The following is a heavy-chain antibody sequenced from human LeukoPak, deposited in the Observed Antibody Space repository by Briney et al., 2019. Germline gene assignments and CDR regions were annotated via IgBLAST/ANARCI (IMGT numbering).Heavy chain of an antibody. V-gene: IGHV1-18*01. CDR3: ARGYCRSTSCHEPPLYGMDV. CDR2: ISAHQGDT. J-gene: IGHJ6*02. D-gene: IGHD2-2*01. CDR1: GYTLNSYG. Sequence: ASVKVSCKASGYTLNSYGFTWVRQAPGQGLEWVGWISAHQGDTKYAQKVQGRVTMTTDTSTSTAYMELRGLRSDDTAVYFCARGYCRSTSCHEPPLYGMDVWGQGTTVTVS.